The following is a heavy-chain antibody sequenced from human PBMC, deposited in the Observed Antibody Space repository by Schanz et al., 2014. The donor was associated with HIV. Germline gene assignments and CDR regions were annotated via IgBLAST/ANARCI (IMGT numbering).Heavy chain of an antibody. CDR3: ARESNGAFDL. CDR1: GFTFSNDW. Sequence: EVQLVESGGGFVQPGGSLRLSCAASGFTFSNDWMHWVRQAPGKGLVWVSRINALGTTTAYADSVKGRFAISSDNAKRTLYLQMNSPRAEESAVFYCARESNGAFDLWGRGTLVTVSS. J-gene: IGHJ2*01. CDR2: INALGTTT. V-gene: IGHV3-74*01.